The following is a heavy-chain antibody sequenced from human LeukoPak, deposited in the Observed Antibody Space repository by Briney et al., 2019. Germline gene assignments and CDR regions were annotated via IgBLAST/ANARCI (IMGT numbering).Heavy chain of an antibody. CDR1: GGSFSGYY. D-gene: IGHD5-18*01. CDR3: AREGRGYSYGYIDY. V-gene: IGHV4-34*01. Sequence: SETLSLTCAVYGGSFSGYYWSWIRRPPGKGLEWIGEINHSGSTNCNPSLKSRVTISVDTSKNQFSLKLSSVTAADTAVYYCAREGRGYSYGYIDYWGQGTLVTVSS. CDR2: INHSGST. J-gene: IGHJ4*02.